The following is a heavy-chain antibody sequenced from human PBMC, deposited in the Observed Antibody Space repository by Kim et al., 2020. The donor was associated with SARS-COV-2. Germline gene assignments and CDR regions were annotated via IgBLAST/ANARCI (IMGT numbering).Heavy chain of an antibody. D-gene: IGHD3-9*01. J-gene: IGHJ3*02. Sequence: SETLSLTCTVSGGSISSYYWSWIRQPPGKGLEWIGYIYYSGSTNYNPSLKSRVTISVDTSKNQFSLKLSSVTAADTAVYYCARGGKLRYFDWLSVNAFDIWGQGTMVTVSS. CDR2: IYYSGST. CDR3: ARGGKLRYFDWLSVNAFDI. V-gene: IGHV4-59*13. CDR1: GGSISSYY.